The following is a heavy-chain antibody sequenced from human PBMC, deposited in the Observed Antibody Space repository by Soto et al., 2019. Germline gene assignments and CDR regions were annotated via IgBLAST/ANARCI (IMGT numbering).Heavy chain of an antibody. CDR3: ARGRVSSRWCFYFDY. D-gene: IGHD6-13*01. CDR1: GVSISSGGYY. CDR2: IYYSGST. Sequence: SETLSLTCTVSGVSISSGGYYWSWIRQHPGKGLEWIGNIYYSGSTNYNPSLKSRVTISVDTSKNQFSLKLSSVTAADTAVYYCARGRVSSRWCFYFDYWGQGTLVTVPQ. V-gene: IGHV4-31*03. J-gene: IGHJ4*02.